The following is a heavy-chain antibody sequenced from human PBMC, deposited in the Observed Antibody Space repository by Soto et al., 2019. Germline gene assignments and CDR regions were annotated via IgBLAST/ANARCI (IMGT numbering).Heavy chain of an antibody. V-gene: IGHV4-61*01. D-gene: IGHD2-15*01. CDR1: GGSVSSGTYY. Sequence: SETLSLTCTVSGGSVSSGTYYWSWIRQPPGKGLEWIGYISYSGSTNYKPSLKSRVTISVDTSKNQFSLRLSSVTAADTAVYYCARRRMGYCSGGSCYDGSGFDYWGQGTLVTVSS. J-gene: IGHJ4*02. CDR3: ARRRMGYCSGGSCYDGSGFDY. CDR2: ISYSGST.